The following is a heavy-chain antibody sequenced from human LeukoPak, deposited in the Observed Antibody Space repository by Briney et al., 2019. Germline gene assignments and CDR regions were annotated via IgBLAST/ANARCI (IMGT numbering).Heavy chain of an antibody. CDR3: ARDVGYCSSISCYAWFDP. D-gene: IGHD2-2*01. V-gene: IGHV4-59*01. Sequence: SETLSLTCTVSGGSISNYYWSWIRQPPGKGLEWIGYIYYTGGTIYNPSLKSRVTISVDTSKNQFSLKLNSVTAADTAVYYCARDVGYCSSISCYAWFDPWGQGTLVTVSS. J-gene: IGHJ5*02. CDR1: GGSISNYY. CDR2: IYYTGGT.